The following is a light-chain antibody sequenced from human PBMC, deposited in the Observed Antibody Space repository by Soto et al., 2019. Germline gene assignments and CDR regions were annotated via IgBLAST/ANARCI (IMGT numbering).Light chain of an antibody. CDR2: AAS. CDR1: QSIRIN. J-gene: IGKJ2*01. Sequence: DIPMTQSPSSLSASVGDKFTITCRASQSIRINLNWYQQKAGKAPKLLIYAASSLQSGVPSRFSGSGSGTEFTLTISRLQAEDFATYYCQQSYSTPYTFGQGTKLEIK. V-gene: IGKV1-39*01. CDR3: QQSYSTPYT.